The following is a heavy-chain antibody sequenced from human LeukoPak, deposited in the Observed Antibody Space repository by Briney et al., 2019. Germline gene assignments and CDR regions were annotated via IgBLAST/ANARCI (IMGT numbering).Heavy chain of an antibody. Sequence: SGGSLRLSCAVSGFSISNFWMTWVRQVPGKGLEWVANIRNDGSEKNYVDSVNGRFTISRDNAKNSLYLQMNSPRAEDTAVYYCVRQAGVSWGQGTLVTVSS. J-gene: IGHJ5*02. V-gene: IGHV3-7*01. CDR2: IRNDGSEK. D-gene: IGHD6-19*01. CDR3: VRQAGVS. CDR1: GFSISNFW.